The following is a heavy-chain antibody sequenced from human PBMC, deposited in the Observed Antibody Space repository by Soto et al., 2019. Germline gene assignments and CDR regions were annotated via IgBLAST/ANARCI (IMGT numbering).Heavy chain of an antibody. J-gene: IGHJ6*03. CDR2: INHSGST. CDR1: GGSFSGYY. CDR3: ARGPGCCYYYYMDV. V-gene: IGHV4-34*01. D-gene: IGHD3-10*01. Sequence: SETLSLTCAVYGGSFSGYYWSWIRQPPGKGLEWIGEINHSGSTNYNPSLKSRVTISVDTSKNQFSLKLSSVTAADTAVYYCARGPGCCYYYYMDVWGKGTTVTVSS.